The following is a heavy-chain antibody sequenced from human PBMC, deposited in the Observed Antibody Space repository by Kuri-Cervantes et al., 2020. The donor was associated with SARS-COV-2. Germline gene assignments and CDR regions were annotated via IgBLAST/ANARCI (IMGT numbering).Heavy chain of an antibody. V-gene: IGHV4-34*01. Sequence: SQTLSLTRAVSGGSFSGCYWSWIRQPPGKGLEWIGEINHSGSTNYNPSLKSRVTISVDTSKNQFSLKLSSVTAADAAVYYCAREYCSSTSCYGAFDIWGQRTMVTVSS. CDR1: GGSFSGCY. CDR2: INHSGST. CDR3: AREYCSSTSCYGAFDI. J-gene: IGHJ3*02. D-gene: IGHD2-2*01.